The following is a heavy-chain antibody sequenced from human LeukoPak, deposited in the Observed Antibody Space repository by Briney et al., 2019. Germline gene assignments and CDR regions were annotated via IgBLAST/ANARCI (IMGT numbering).Heavy chain of an antibody. CDR1: GFTFSSSW. CDR2: IKQDGSEK. J-gene: IGHJ4*02. D-gene: IGHD3-16*02. Sequence: GGSLRLSCAASGFTFSSSWMSWVRQAPGKGLEWVANIKQDGSEKYYVDSVKGRFTISRDNAKNSLYLQTNSLRAEDTAVYYCARAKDYVWGSYRVYFDYWGQGTLVTVSS. V-gene: IGHV3-7*01. CDR3: ARAKDYVWGSYRVYFDY.